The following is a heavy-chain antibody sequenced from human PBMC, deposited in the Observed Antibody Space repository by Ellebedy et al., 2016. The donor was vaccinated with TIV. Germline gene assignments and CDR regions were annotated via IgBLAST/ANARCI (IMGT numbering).Heavy chain of an antibody. V-gene: IGHV5-10-1*01. D-gene: IGHD6-19*01. J-gene: IGHJ4*02. Sequence: KVSCKGSGYSFTSYWISWVRQMPGKGLEWMGRIDPSDSYTNYSPSFQGHVTISADKSISTAYLQWSSLKASDTAMYYCARRVSDRIAVAGGYYFDYWGQGTLVTVSS. CDR3: ARRVSDRIAVAGGYYFDY. CDR2: IDPSDSYT. CDR1: GYSFTSYW.